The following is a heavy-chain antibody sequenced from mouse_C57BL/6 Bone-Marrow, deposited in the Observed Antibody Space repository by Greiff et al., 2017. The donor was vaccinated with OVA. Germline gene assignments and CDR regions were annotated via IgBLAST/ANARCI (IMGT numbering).Heavy chain of an antibody. V-gene: IGHV1-53*01. CDR1: GYTFTSYW. CDR3: ARERFYYYGSSYAMDY. J-gene: IGHJ4*01. Sequence: QVQLQQSGTDLVKPGASVKLSCKASGYTFTSYWMHWVKQRPGQGLEWIGNINPSNGGTNYNEKFKSKATLTVDKSSSTAYMQLRSLTSEDSAVYYCARERFYYYGSSYAMDYWGQGTSVTVSS. D-gene: IGHD1-1*01. CDR2: INPSNGGT.